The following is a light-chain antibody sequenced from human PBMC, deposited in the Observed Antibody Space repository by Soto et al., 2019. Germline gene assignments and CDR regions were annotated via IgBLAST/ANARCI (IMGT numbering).Light chain of an antibody. Sequence: QSVLTQPPSASGSPGQSITISCTGTNNDIGVYTYVSWYQQLPGKAPKLMIYEVNKRPSGIPDRFSGSKSGNTASLTVSGLQPADEAEYFCSSYSRSINYVFGTGTKV. V-gene: IGLV2-8*01. CDR1: NNDIGVYTY. CDR3: SSYSRSINYV. CDR2: EVN. J-gene: IGLJ1*01.